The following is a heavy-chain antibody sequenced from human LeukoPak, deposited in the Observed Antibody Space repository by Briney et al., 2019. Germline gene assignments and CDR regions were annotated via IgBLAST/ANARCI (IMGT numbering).Heavy chain of an antibody. J-gene: IGHJ5*02. Sequence: SQTLSLTCTVSGGSISSGDYYWSWIRQPPGKGLEWIGYIYYSGSTYYNPSLKSRVTISVDTSKNQFSLKLSSVTAADTAVYYCAREMATHLGNWFDPWGRGTLVTVSS. CDR3: AREMATHLGNWFDP. D-gene: IGHD5-24*01. V-gene: IGHV4-30-4*01. CDR1: GGSISSGDYY. CDR2: IYYSGST.